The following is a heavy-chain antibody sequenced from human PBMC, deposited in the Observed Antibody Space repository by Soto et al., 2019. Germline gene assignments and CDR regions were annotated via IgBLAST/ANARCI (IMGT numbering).Heavy chain of an antibody. J-gene: IGHJ5*02. V-gene: IGHV1-8*01. CDR1: GYTFTSSD. D-gene: IGHD2-15*01. CDR2: MNPNTGNT. CDR3: ARGSNHCSGGSCYSDWFDP. Sequence: QVQLVQSGAEVKKPGASVRVSCKASGYTFTSSDVYWVRQATGQGLELMGWMNPNTGNTGYAQKLQGRVTMPRNTSISTAYMELSSLRSEDTAVYYCARGSNHCSGGSCYSDWFDPWGQGTPVTVSS.